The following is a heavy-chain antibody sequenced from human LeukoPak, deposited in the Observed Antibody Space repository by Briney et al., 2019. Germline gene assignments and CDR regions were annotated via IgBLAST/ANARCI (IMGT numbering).Heavy chain of an antibody. V-gene: IGHV1-8*01. CDR1: GYTFTSYD. D-gene: IGHD6-13*01. CDR3: AGPLSRSDSSSWYG. Sequence: VKVSCKASGYTFTSYDINWVRQATGQGLEWMGWMNPDSGNTGYAQKFQGRVTMTRNTSISTAYMELSSLRSEDTAVYYCAGPLSRSDSSSWYGWGQGTLVTVSS. CDR2: MNPDSGNT. J-gene: IGHJ4*02.